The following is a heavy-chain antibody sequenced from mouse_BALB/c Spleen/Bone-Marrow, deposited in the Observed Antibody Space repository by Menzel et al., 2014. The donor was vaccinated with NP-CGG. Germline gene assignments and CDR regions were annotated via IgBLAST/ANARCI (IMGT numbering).Heavy chain of an antibody. CDR2: VYPGDGDT. Sequence: VTLVESGAELVRPGSSVKISCKSSGYSFSNYWMNWMKQRPGQGLEWIGQVYPGDGDTNYNGKFKGKATLTADKSSSTAYMQLSSLTSEDSAVYFCASRGDYSYAMDYWGQGTSVTVSS. CDR1: GYSFSNYW. J-gene: IGHJ4*01. CDR3: ASRGDYSYAMDY. D-gene: IGHD1-1*01. V-gene: IGHV1-80*01.